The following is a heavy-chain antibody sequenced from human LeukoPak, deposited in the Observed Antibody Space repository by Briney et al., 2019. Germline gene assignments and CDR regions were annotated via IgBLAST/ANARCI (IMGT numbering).Heavy chain of an antibody. CDR1: DGSISSSSDY. CDR3: ARHRLEYCGGDCFYWYFDL. V-gene: IGHV4-39*01. Sequence: SETLSLTCSVSDGSISSSSDYWGWIRQSPGEGLEWIGSVYYSGSTYYNPSLKSRVTISVDTSKNQFSLKLSSVTAADAAVYYCARHRLEYCGGDCFYWYFDLWGRGTLVTVSS. D-gene: IGHD2-21*02. CDR2: VYYSGST. J-gene: IGHJ2*01.